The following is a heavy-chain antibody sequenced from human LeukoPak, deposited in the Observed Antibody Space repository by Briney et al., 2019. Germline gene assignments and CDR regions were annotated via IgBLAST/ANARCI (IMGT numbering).Heavy chain of an antibody. CDR3: AKDGPGGYYYYYMDV. J-gene: IGHJ6*03. V-gene: IGHV3-23*01. CDR1: GFTFSSYA. D-gene: IGHD3-16*01. CDR2: ISGSGGST. Sequence: GGSLRLSCAASGFTFSSYAMSWVRQAPGKGLEWVSAISGSGGSTCYADSVKGRFTISRDNSKNTLYLQMNSLRAEDTAVYYCAKDGPGGYYYYYMDVWGKGTTVTVSS.